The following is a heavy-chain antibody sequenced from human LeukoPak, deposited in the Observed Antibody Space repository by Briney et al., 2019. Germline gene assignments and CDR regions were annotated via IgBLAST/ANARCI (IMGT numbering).Heavy chain of an antibody. D-gene: IGHD3-3*01. CDR3: ASRSSIWSGYQDTLYYFDS. V-gene: IGHV4-59*01. Sequence: SETLSLTCTVSGGSISSYYWSWIRQPPGKRLEWIGHIYYSGSTNYNPSLKSRVTISVDTSENQFSLKLSSVTAADTAVYYCASRSSIWSGYQDTLYYFDSWGQGTLVTVSS. CDR1: GGSISSYY. CDR2: IYYSGST. J-gene: IGHJ4*02.